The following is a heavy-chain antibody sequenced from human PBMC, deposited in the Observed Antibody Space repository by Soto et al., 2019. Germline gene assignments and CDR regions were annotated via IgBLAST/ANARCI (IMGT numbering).Heavy chain of an antibody. CDR1: GYTFTSYA. J-gene: IGHJ5*02. D-gene: IGHD3-10*01. Sequence: ASVKVSCKASGYTFTSYAMHWVRQAPGQRLEWMGWINAGNGNTKYSQKFQGRVTITRDTSASTAYMELSSLRSEDTAVYYCGRVPLYYGSGSYYPLGGFDPWGQGTLVTVSS. V-gene: IGHV1-3*01. CDR3: GRVPLYYGSGSYYPLGGFDP. CDR2: INAGNGNT.